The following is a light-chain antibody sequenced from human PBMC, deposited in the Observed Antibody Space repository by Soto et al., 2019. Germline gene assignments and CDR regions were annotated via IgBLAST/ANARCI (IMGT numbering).Light chain of an antibody. CDR3: QHYSNWPPT. CDR2: YAS. CDR1: DNVHRN. J-gene: IGKJ3*01. V-gene: IGKV3-15*01. Sequence: EMVMTQSPATLSVSPGERVTLSCRASDNVHRNLAWYQQKPGQGPSLLIYYASIRATGVPDRFTGSGSGTEFTLTISSQQSEDFGVYHCQHYSNWPPTFGPGTKVEIK.